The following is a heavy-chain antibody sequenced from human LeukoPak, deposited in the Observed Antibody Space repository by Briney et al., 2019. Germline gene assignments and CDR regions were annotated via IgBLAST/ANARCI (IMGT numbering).Heavy chain of an antibody. CDR3: ALTQPTGWIQLWLSPYYYYYGMDV. V-gene: IGHV1-8*01. J-gene: IGHJ6*02. CDR1: GYTFTSYD. Sequence: GASVKVSCKASGYTFTSYDINWVRQATGQGLEWMGWMNPNSGNTGYAQKFQGRVTMTRNTSISTAYMELSSLRSEDTAVYYCALTQPTGWIQLWLSPYYYYYGMDVWGQGTTVTVSS. CDR2: MNPNSGNT. D-gene: IGHD5-18*01.